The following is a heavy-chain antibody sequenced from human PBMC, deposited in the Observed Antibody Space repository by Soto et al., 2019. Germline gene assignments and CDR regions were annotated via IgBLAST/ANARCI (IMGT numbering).Heavy chain of an antibody. CDR3: ARALSDRWFDP. V-gene: IGHV4-30-2*01. CDR1: GGSISSGGYS. CDR2: IYHSGST. Sequence: QLQLQESGSGLVKPSQTLSLTCAVSGGSISSGGYSWSWIRQPPGKGLEWIGYIYHSGSTYYNPSPKNRVTISVDRSNNQFSLKLSSVTAADTAVYYCARALSDRWFDPWGQGTLVTLSS. J-gene: IGHJ5*02.